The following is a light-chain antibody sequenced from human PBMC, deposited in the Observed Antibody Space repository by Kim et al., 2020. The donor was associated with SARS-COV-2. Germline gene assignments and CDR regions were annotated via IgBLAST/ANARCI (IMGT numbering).Light chain of an antibody. Sequence: SPAERATLSCRASQSVTSSYLAWYQQNPGQAPRLLIYGASTRATGIPDRFSGGGSGTDFTLTISRLEPEDFAVYYCQQYGSSPWTFGQGTKVDIK. J-gene: IGKJ1*01. V-gene: IGKV3-20*01. CDR1: QSVTSSY. CDR2: GAS. CDR3: QQYGSSPWT.